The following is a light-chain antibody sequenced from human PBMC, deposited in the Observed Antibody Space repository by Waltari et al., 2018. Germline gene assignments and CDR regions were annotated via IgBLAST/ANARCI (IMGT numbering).Light chain of an antibody. CDR2: DGI. CDR3: QVWDGITDHWV. V-gene: IGLV3-21*02. J-gene: IGLJ3*02. Sequence: SYVLTQPPSVSVAPGETATVTCGGDNLARKSVHWFQSKPGQAPGLVLYDGIDRPSGIPERFSGSNSGNTATLTISRVEGGDEADYYCQVWDGITDHWVFGGGTKLSVL. CDR1: NLARKS.